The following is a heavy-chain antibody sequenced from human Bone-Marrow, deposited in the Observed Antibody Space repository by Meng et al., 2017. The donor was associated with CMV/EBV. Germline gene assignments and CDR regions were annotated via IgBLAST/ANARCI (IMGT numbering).Heavy chain of an antibody. V-gene: IGHV3-49*04. CDR3: TRYSSSSIYYYGMDV. D-gene: IGHD6-6*01. CDR1: GFTFSNYG. CDR2: IRSKAYGGTT. J-gene: IGHJ6*02. Sequence: GESLKISCAASGFTFSNYGMHWVRQAPGKGLEWVGFIRSKAYGGTTEYAASVKGRFTISRDDSKSIAYLQMNSLKTEDTAVYYCTRYSSSSIYYYGMDVWGQGTTVTVSS.